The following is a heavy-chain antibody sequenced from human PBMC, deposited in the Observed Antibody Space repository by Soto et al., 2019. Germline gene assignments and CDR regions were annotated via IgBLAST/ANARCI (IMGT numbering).Heavy chain of an antibody. CDR2: ISGSGGST. Sequence: GGSLRLSCAASGFTFSSYAMSWVRQAPGKGLEWVSAISGSGGSTYYADSVKGRFTISRDNSKNTLYLQMNSLRAEDTAVYYCVKDPSSGLAVVVYFDYWGQGTLVTVSS. V-gene: IGHV3-23*01. CDR1: GFTFSSYA. J-gene: IGHJ4*02. D-gene: IGHD6-19*01. CDR3: VKDPSSGLAVVVYFDY.